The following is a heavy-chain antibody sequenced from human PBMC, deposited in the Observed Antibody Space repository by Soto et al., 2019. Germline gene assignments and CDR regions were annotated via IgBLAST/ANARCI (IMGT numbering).Heavy chain of an antibody. D-gene: IGHD2-21*02. J-gene: IGHJ4*02. CDR2: IRSKAYGGTT. Sequence: EVQLVESGGGLVKPGRSLRLSCTASGFTFGDYAMSWFRQAPGKGLEWVGFIRSKAYGGTTEYAASVKGRFTISRADSKSIAYLQMNSLKTEDTAVYYCTGDGVVVVTAIIYWGQGTLVTVSS. V-gene: IGHV3-49*05. CDR3: TGDGVVVVTAIIY. CDR1: GFTFGDYA.